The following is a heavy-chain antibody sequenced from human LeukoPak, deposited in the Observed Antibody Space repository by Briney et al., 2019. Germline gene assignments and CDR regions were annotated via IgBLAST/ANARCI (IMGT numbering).Heavy chain of an antibody. CDR1: GGTFSSYA. CDR3: ARGPIAYDSRGYYYDGHFDY. CDR2: IIPIFGTA. D-gene: IGHD3-22*01. J-gene: IGHJ4*02. Sequence: SVKVSCKASGGTFSSYAISWVRQAPGQGLEWMGGIIPIFGTANYAQKFQGRVTITADESTSTAYMELSSLRSEDTAVYYCARGPIAYDSRGYYYDGHFDYWGQGTLVTVSS. V-gene: IGHV1-69*13.